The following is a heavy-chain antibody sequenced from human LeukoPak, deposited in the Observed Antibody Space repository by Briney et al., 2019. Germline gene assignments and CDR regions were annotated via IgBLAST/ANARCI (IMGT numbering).Heavy chain of an antibody. CDR1: GFTFSSFG. V-gene: IGHV3-30*02. Sequence: GGSLRLSCVASGFTFSSFGMHWVRQAPGKGLEWVAFIPFDGDTKYHADSVKGRFTISRDNSKNTVSLQMNSLRAEDTAVYYCAKALYDSWSGNYFDSWGQGTLVTVSS. CDR2: IPFDGDTK. CDR3: AKALYDSWSGNYFDS. J-gene: IGHJ4*02. D-gene: IGHD3-3*01.